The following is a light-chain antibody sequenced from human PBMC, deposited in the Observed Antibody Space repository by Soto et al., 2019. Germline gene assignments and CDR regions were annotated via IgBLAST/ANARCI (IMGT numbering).Light chain of an antibody. V-gene: IGKV3-20*01. J-gene: IGKJ1*01. CDR1: QSVSSNY. CDR3: QQYVGSPRT. CDR2: GAS. Sequence: EIVLTQSPATLSLSPGERATLSCRASQSVSSNYLAWYQQTPGQAPRLLIYGASSRATGIPDRFSGSGSGTDFTLTISRLEPEDFAVYYCQQYVGSPRTFGQGTKVDIK.